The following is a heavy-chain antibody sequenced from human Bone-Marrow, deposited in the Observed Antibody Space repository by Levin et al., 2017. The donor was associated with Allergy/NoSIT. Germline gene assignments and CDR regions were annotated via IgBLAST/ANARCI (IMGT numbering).Heavy chain of an antibody. CDR1: FVSISGYF. V-gene: IGHV4-59*01. J-gene: IGHJ4*02. CDR3: ARSVAGEFDY. Sequence: RPSAPLSLPFFFPFVSISGYFLIFVRYSPCPFLSFVGPLFSRGRPTSNPSLKSRVTISINTSKNQFSLNLTSVTAADTAFYYCARSVAGEFDYWGQGTLVTVSS. D-gene: IGHD3-10*01. CDR2: LFSRGRP.